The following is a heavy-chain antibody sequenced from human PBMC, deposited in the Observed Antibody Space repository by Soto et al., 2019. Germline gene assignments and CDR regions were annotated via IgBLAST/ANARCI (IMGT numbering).Heavy chain of an antibody. CDR1: GYTFSTSG. Sequence: QVQVLQSGPEVKRPGASVTVSCKTSGYTFSTSGISWVRQSTGKGLECVGWIRPDYGNRKSAQKLQGRVTLTTDTSASTADIELRSLTPDYTAMYYCARNTESNRYTDWGQATRVTVSS. CDR2: IRPDYGNR. V-gene: IGHV1-18*01. CDR3: ARNTESNRYTD. J-gene: IGHJ4*02. D-gene: IGHD5-18*01.